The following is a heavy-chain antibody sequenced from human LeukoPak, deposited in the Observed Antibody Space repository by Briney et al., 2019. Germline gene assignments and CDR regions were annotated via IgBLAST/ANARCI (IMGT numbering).Heavy chain of an antibody. Sequence: PSETLSLTCAVYGGSFSGYYWSWIRQPPGKGLEWIGEINHSGSTNYNPSLKSRVTISVDTSKNQSSLKLSSVTAADTAVYYCARGLRDTAMVTLDYWGQGTLVTVSS. V-gene: IGHV4-34*01. CDR1: GGSFSGYY. CDR3: ARGLRDTAMVTLDY. CDR2: INHSGST. D-gene: IGHD5-18*01. J-gene: IGHJ4*02.